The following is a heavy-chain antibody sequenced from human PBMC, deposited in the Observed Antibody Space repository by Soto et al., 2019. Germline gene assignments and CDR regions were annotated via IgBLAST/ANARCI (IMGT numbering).Heavy chain of an antibody. J-gene: IGHJ4*02. V-gene: IGHV3-30-3*01. CDR2: ISYDGSNK. CDR3: VRDNPDEQGTFDY. CDR1: GFTFSSYA. Sequence: GGSLRLSCAASGFTFSSYAMHWVRQTPGKGLEWVAVISYDGSNKYYADSVKGRFTISRDNSKNTLYLQMNSLRAEDTAVYYCVRDNPDEQGTFDYWGQGTLVTVSS. D-gene: IGHD1-1*01.